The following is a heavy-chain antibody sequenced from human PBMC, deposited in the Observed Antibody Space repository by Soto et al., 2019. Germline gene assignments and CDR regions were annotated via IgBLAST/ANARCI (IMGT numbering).Heavy chain of an antibody. CDR3: ARDAPPYSSSSLDY. Sequence: GGSLGLSCAASGFTFSDYYMSWIRQAPGKGLEWVSYISSSGSTIYYADSVKGRFTISRDNAKNSLYLQMNSLRAEDTAVYYCARDAPPYSSSSLDYWGQGTLVTVSS. V-gene: IGHV3-11*01. CDR2: ISSSGSTI. CDR1: GFTFSDYY. J-gene: IGHJ4*02. D-gene: IGHD6-6*01.